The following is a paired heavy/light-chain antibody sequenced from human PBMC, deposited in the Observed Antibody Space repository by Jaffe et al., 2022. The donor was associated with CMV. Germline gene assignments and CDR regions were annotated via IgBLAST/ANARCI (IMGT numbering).Light chain of an antibody. CDR2: AAS. CDR3: LHPDSYPPR. CDR1: QVIRND. J-gene: IGKJ1*01. V-gene: IGKV1-6*01. Sequence: IQMTQSPSSLSASLGDRVTITCRASQVIRNDLGWYQQKPGKAPRLLIYAASNLQSGVPSRFSGSGSGTDFTLTISSLQPEDFATYYCLHPDSYPPRFGQGTKLEIK.
Heavy chain of an antibody. CDR2: ITWNGGST. CDR3: ARRKDYGGHYYYDP. V-gene: IGHV3-20*01. D-gene: IGHD2-21*02. J-gene: IGHJ5*02. CDR1: GFNFHDYG. Sequence: EEQLVESGGGVVRPGGSLRLSCAASGFNFHDYGMSWVRQVPGKGLEWVSGITWNGGSTGYADSVQGRFTISRDNARNLLYLQMNSLRGEDTALYHCARRKDYGGHYYYDPWGQGTLVTVS.